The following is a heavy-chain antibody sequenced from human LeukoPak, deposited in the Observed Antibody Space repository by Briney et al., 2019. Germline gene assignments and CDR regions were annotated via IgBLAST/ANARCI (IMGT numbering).Heavy chain of an antibody. CDR1: SCSISSYY. CDR3: AALSGYSGYDWFSHFDY. CDR2: IYYSGST. J-gene: IGHJ4*02. V-gene: IGHV4-59*08. Sequence: PSETLSFTGTGSSCSISSYYWIWIRQPPGKGLEWIGYIYYSGSTNYNPSLKSRVTISVDTSKNQFSLSLSSVTAADTAVYYCAALSGYSGYDWFSHFDYWGQGTLVTVSS. D-gene: IGHD5-12*01.